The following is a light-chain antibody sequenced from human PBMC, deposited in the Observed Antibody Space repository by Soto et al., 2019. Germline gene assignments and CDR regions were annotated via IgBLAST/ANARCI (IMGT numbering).Light chain of an antibody. CDR3: QQRANWPS. J-gene: IGKJ3*01. Sequence: EIVLTQSPATLSLSPGESATLSCRASQSIGSYLAWYQQKPGQPPKLLIYDASDRASGIPARFSGSGSGTDFPLTISSLEPEDVAVYYCQQRANWPSFGPGTTVDIK. CDR1: QSIGSY. V-gene: IGKV3-11*01. CDR2: DAS.